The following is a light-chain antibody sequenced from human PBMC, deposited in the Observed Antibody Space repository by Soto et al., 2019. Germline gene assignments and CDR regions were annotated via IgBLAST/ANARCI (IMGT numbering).Light chain of an antibody. CDR2: DAS. V-gene: IGKV3D-15*01. Sequence: DIVITQSPATPSLSPGERATPSCRASQSVSSYLAWYQQKPGQAPRLLIYDASNRATGIPATFSGRGSGTEFTLTITSLRPEDFGVYYCQQYRSWPRTFGQGTKVDIK. CDR1: QSVSSY. CDR3: QQYRSWPRT. J-gene: IGKJ1*01.